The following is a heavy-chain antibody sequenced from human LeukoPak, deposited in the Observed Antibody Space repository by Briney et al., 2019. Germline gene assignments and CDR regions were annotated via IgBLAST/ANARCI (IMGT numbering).Heavy chain of an antibody. CDR2: ISSDESIK. J-gene: IGHJ4*02. D-gene: IGHD2-21*02. CDR1: GFTFSSYV. Sequence: GGSLRLSCAASGFTFSSYVMHWVRQAPGKGLEWVALISSDESIKYYADPVKGRFTISRDNSKSTLYLQMNSLRTEDTAVYYCASKWYCGGDCYYQIDFWGQGNLVTVSS. CDR3: ASKWYCGGDCYYQIDF. V-gene: IGHV3-30*03.